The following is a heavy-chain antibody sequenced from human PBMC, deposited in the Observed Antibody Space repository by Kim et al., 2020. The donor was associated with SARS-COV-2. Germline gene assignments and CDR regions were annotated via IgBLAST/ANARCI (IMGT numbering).Heavy chain of an antibody. CDR2: IGDSGGST. J-gene: IGHJ6*02. CDR3: ARLDV. Sequence: IGDSGGSTYCADSVKGRFTISRDNSKNTLYLQMNGLRAEDTAVYYCARLDVWGQGTTVTVSS. V-gene: IGHV3-23*01.